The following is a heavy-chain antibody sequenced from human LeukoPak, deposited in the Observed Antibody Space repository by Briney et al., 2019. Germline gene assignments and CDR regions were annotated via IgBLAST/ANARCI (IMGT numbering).Heavy chain of an antibody. V-gene: IGHV3-23*01. J-gene: IGHJ4*02. CDR1: GFTFSSYA. CDR3: AKVAPTTYSSSWYPKFFDY. CDR2: ISGSGGST. Sequence: GGSLRLSCAASGFTFSSYAMSWVRQAPGKGLEWASAISGSGGSTYYADSVKGRFTISRDNSKNTLYLQMNSLRAEDTAVYYCAKVAPTTYSSSWYPKFFDYWGQGTLVTVSS. D-gene: IGHD6-13*01.